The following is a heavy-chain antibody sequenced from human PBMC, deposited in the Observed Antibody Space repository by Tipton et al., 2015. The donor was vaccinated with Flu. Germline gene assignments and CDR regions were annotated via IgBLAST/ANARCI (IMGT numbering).Heavy chain of an antibody. J-gene: IGHJ6*02. CDR1: GFTFGSYG. V-gene: IGHV3-33*01. CDR3: AREGPSDYGMDV. Sequence: SLRLSCAASGFTFGSYGMHWVRQAPGKGLEWVAYLWYDGGNVHYADSMRGRFTITRDNSKNNVHLQMNNLRVADTAVYFCAREGPSDYGMDVWGQGTTVTVSS. CDR2: LWYDGGNV.